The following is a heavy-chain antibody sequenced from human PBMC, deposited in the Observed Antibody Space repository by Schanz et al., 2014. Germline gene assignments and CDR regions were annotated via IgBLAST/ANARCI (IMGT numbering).Heavy chain of an antibody. CDR2: VSDDGNKK. Sequence: QVQLVESGGGVVQPGRSLRLSCAASGFMFSSYGMHWVRQAPGKGLEWVAVVSDDGNKKYYADSVKGRFTISRDNSKNTLYLQMNGLRAEDTAVYYCAKGRFGELSAFDIWGQGTMVAVSS. CDR3: AKGRFGELSAFDI. D-gene: IGHD3-10*01. J-gene: IGHJ3*02. V-gene: IGHV3-30*18. CDR1: GFMFSSYG.